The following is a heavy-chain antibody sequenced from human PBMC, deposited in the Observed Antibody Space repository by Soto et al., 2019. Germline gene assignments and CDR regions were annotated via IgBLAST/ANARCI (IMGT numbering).Heavy chain of an antibody. CDR1: GGSLSGYS. CDR3: ARLLGSSSDYHSYYGMDV. CDR2: IDHSGSA. D-gene: IGHD6-6*01. J-gene: IGHJ6*02. Sequence: QVQLHQWGAGLLKPSETLSLICDVYGGSLSGYSWTWFRQPPGKGLEWIGEIDHSGSANFNPSLKGRLTISADTSKNQLSLKVISVTAADTAVYYCARLLGSSSDYHSYYGMDVWGQGTTVTVSS. V-gene: IGHV4-34*01.